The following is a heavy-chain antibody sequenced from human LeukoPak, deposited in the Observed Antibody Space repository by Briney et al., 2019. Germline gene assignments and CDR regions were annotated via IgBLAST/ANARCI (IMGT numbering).Heavy chain of an antibody. CDR1: GFTFSSYG. CDR2: IWYDGSNK. CDR3: AREEGYSTTNYYYGMDV. J-gene: IGHJ6*02. Sequence: GRSLRLSCAASGFTFSSYGMHWVRQAPGKGLEWVAVIWYDGSNKYYADSVKGRFTISRDNSKNTLYLQMNSLRAEDTAVYYCAREEGYSTTNYYYGMDVWGQGTTVTVSS. V-gene: IGHV3-33*01. D-gene: IGHD3-22*01.